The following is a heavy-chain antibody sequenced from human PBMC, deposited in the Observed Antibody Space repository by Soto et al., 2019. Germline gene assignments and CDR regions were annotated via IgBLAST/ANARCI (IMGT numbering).Heavy chain of an antibody. D-gene: IGHD3-9*01. CDR2: ISGSGDST. J-gene: IGHJ3*02. Sequence: EVQLSDSGGDLVQPGGSLRLSCAASGFTFSGYGMNWVRQAPGKGLEWVSAISGSGDSTFYADSVKGRFTISRDNSKNMVYLQMNSLRGEDTAVYYCANFDPQSLGSKGAFDIWGQGTMVTVSS. V-gene: IGHV3-23*01. CDR1: GFTFSGYG. CDR3: ANFDPQSLGSKGAFDI.